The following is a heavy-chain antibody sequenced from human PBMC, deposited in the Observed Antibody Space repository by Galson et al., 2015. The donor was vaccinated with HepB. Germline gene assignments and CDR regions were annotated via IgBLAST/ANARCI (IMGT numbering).Heavy chain of an antibody. Sequence: SCKASGYTFTSYGISWVRQAPGQGLEWMEWISAYNGNTNYAQKLQGRVTMTTDTSTSTAYMELRSLRSDDTAVYYCARGYRGLYYYYGMDVWGQGTTVTVSS. CDR3: ARGYRGLYYYYGMDV. CDR1: GYTFTSYG. J-gene: IGHJ6*02. V-gene: IGHV1-18*04. CDR2: ISAYNGNT. D-gene: IGHD2-15*01.